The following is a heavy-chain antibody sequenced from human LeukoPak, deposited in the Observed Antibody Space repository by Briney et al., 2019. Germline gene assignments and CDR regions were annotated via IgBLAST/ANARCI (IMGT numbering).Heavy chain of an antibody. CDR2: IYPGDSDI. D-gene: IGHD2-15*01. J-gene: IGHJ4*02. V-gene: IGHV5-51*01. CDR1: GYSFTDYW. Sequence: GESLNISCKGSGYSFTDYWIGWVRQMPGKGLEWMGIIYPGDSDIRYSPSFQGQVTISADKSISTAYLQWSSLKASDTAIYYCARQNGVVSYFEYWGQGTLVTVSS. CDR3: ARQNGVVSYFEY.